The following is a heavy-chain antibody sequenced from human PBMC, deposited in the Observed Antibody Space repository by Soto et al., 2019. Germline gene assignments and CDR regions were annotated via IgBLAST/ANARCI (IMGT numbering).Heavy chain of an antibody. CDR2: INAGNGDT. Sequence: QVQLVQSGPEMKKPGASVKLSCKASGITYNTYAIHWVRQAPGQGLEWMGWINAGNGDTRISQNFQGRVTLTRDTYASTVYMDLDSLKSEDTGVYYCARAISGYVTWGQGTLVTVSS. J-gene: IGHJ4*02. V-gene: IGHV1-3*01. CDR1: GITYNTYA. CDR3: ARAISGYVT. D-gene: IGHD5-12*01.